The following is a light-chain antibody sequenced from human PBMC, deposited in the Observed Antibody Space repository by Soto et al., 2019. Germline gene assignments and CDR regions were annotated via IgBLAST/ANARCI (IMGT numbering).Light chain of an antibody. CDR2: EVV. J-gene: IGLJ1*01. CDR3: KSYAGSNTYV. V-gene: IGLV2-8*01. Sequence: QSVLTQPPSASGSTGQTVTISCTGTKNDVGVYDFVSWYEHHPGKAPRLIIYEVVQRPSGVPDRFSGSKSGNTAPLTVSGLQAADEADYFCKSYAGSNTYVFGSGTKVTVL. CDR1: KNDVGVYDF.